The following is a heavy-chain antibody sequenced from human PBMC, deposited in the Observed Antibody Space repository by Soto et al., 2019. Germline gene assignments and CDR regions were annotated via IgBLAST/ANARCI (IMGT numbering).Heavy chain of an antibody. CDR1: GYTFTGYY. J-gene: IGHJ6*02. V-gene: IGHV1-2*02. CDR2: INPNSGGT. CDR3: ARGGKGYYDLWSGYMPTDYYGMDV. D-gene: IGHD3-3*01. Sequence: ASVKVSCKASGYTFTGYYMHWVRQAPGQGLEWMGWINPNSGGTNYAQKFQGRVTMTRDTSISTAYMELSRLRSDDTAVYYCARGGKGYYDLWSGYMPTDYYGMDVWGQGTTVTVSS.